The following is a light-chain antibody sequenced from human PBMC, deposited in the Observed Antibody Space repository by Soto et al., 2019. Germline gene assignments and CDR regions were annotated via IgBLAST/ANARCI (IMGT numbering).Light chain of an antibody. J-gene: IGLJ1*01. CDR3: SSYTSSSTYV. CDR2: EVN. CDR1: SSDVGSYNY. V-gene: IGLV2-14*01. Sequence: QSVLTQPASVSGSPGQSITISCTGTSSDVGSYNYVSWYQQYPGKAPKLMIYEVNNRPSGVSNRFSGSKSGNTASLTISGLQAEDEADYYCSSYTSSSTYVFGTGTKLTVL.